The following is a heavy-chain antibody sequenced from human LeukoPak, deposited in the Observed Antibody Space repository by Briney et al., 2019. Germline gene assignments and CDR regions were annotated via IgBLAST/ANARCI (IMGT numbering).Heavy chain of an antibody. J-gene: IGHJ4*02. D-gene: IGHD6-19*01. CDR2: ISSSSTYI. CDR3: ARDGVAGGTVDY. V-gene: IGHV3-21*04. Sequence: GGSLRLSCAASGFTFSSYSMNWVRQAPGKGLEWVSSISSSSTYIYYADSVKGRFTISRDNAKNSLYLQMNSLRAEDTALYYCARDGVAGGTVDYWGQGTLVTVSS. CDR1: GFTFSSYS.